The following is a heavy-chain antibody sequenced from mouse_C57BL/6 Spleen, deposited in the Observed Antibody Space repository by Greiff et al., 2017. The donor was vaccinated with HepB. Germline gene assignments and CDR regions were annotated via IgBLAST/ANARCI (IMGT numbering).Heavy chain of an antibody. J-gene: IGHJ2*01. V-gene: IGHV1-50*01. CDR3: PRRRKGDYFDY. CDR2: IDPSDSYT. CDR1: GYTFTSYW. Sequence: QVQLQQPGAELVKPGASVKLSCKASGYTFTSYWMQWVKQRPGQGLEWIGEIDPSDSYTNYNQKFKGKATLTVDTSSSTAYMQLSSLTSEDSAVYYCPRRRKGDYFDYWGQGTTLTVSS.